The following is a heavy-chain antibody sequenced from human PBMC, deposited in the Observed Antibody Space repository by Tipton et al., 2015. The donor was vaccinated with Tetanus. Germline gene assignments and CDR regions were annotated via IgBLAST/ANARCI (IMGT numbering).Heavy chain of an antibody. CDR1: GGSISSNYW. D-gene: IGHD6-13*01. Sequence: LSLTCAVSGGSISSNYWWSWVCQSPGTGLEWIGEISHNGSTNYNPSLKSRVTISVDKSKNQFSLRLGSVTAADTAMYYCAREPAATGTSLFDYWGQGALVTVSS. CDR2: ISHNGST. V-gene: IGHV4-4*02. J-gene: IGHJ4*02. CDR3: AREPAATGTSLFDY.